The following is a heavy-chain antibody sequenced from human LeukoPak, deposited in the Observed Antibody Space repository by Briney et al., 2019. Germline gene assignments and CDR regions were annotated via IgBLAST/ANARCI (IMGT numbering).Heavy chain of an antibody. Sequence: SVKVSCKASGGTFSSYAISWVRLAPGQGLEWMGGIIPIFGTANYAQKFQGRVTITTDESTSTAYMELSSLRSEDTAVYYCARDCSSSTSCWGAFDIWGQGTMVTVSS. CDR3: ARDCSSSTSCWGAFDI. CDR1: GGTFSSYA. J-gene: IGHJ3*02. D-gene: IGHD2-2*01. CDR2: IIPIFGTA. V-gene: IGHV1-69*05.